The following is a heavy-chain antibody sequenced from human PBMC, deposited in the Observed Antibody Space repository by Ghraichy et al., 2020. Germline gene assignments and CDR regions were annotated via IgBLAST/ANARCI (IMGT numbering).Heavy chain of an antibody. V-gene: IGHV1-18*01. CDR3: ARVGAIVVDAFDF. D-gene: IGHD3-22*01. Sequence: ASVKVSCKASGYTFSSYGISWVRQAPGQGLEWMGWISAYNGNTNYAQQLQGRVTMTTDTSTSTAYMELRSLRSDDTAVYFCARVGAIVVDAFDFWGQGTMVTVSS. CDR2: ISAYNGNT. J-gene: IGHJ3*01. CDR1: GYTFSSYG.